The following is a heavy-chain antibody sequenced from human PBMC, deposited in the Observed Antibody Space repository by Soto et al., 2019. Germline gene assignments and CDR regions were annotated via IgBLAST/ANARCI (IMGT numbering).Heavy chain of an antibody. CDR3: ARGGSLNWYFDL. Sequence: GGSLRLSCAASGFTFSNYWMSWVRQAPGKGPEWVANIKQNGREKYYVDSVKGRFTISRDNAQNSLYLQMNSLRVEDTAVYYCARGGSLNWYFDLWGRGTLVTVSS. J-gene: IGHJ2*01. V-gene: IGHV3-7*04. CDR1: GFTFSNYW. D-gene: IGHD1-26*01. CDR2: IKQNGREK.